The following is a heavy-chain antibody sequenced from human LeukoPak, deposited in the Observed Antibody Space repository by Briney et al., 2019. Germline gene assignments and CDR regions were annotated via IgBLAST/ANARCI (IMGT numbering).Heavy chain of an antibody. CDR2: ISYDGSNK. J-gene: IGHJ3*02. CDR3: ARGFVFSDAFDI. CDR1: GFTFSSYA. V-gene: IGHV3-30-3*01. Sequence: GGSLRLSCAASGFTFSSYAMHWVRQAPGKGLEWVAVISYDGSNKYYADSVKGRFTISRDNSKNTLYLQMNSLRAEDTAVYYCARGFVFSDAFDIWGQGTMVTVSS. D-gene: IGHD2-21*01.